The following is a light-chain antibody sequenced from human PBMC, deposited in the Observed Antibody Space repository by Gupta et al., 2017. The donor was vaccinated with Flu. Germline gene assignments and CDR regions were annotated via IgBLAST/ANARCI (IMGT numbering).Light chain of an antibody. CDR2: EVS. Sequence: SDIGNYNRVSWYQQPPVTAPKLMIYEVSNRPSGVPDRFSGSKSGNTASLTISGLQAEDEADYYCSSYTSSYTYVFGTGTKLTVL. J-gene: IGLJ1*01. CDR3: SSYTSSYTYV. CDR1: SDIGNYNR. V-gene: IGLV2-18*02.